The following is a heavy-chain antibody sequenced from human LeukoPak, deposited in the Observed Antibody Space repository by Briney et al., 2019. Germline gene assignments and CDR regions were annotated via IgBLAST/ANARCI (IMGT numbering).Heavy chain of an antibody. Sequence: ASVKVSCKASGGTFSSYAISWVRQAPGQGLEWMGRIIPILGIANYAQKFQGRVTITADKSTSTAYMELSSLRSDDTAVYYCARGHENHIRQHSDYWGQGTLVIVSS. CDR3: ARGHENHIRQHSDY. J-gene: IGHJ4*02. V-gene: IGHV1-69*04. D-gene: IGHD2/OR15-2a*01. CDR1: GGTFSSYA. CDR2: IIPILGIA.